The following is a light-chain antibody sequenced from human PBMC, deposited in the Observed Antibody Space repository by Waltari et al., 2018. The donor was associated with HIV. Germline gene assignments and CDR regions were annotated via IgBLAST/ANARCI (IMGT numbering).Light chain of an antibody. CDR2: RHG. CDR3: ASWDDNLRHWV. V-gene: IGLV1-47*01. Sequence: QPKMTQAPSASKTPGQRITMSCSGSKSNIGNNFIYWYQQIPGAAPRLVMARHGRRPAGVPDRFAGTKSGTSAFVAITDLRLDDEATYGWASWDDNLRHWVFGGGTKLTVL. J-gene: IGLJ3*02. CDR1: KSNIGNNF.